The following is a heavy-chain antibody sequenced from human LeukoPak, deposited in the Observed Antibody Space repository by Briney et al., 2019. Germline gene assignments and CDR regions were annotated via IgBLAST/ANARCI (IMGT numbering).Heavy chain of an antibody. CDR1: GGSISSSSYY. D-gene: IGHD2-21*02. CDR2: IYYSGST. J-gene: IGHJ5*02. CDR3: ARDRELCGGDCYSPNWFDP. V-gene: IGHV4-39*07. Sequence: TSETLSLTCTVSGGSISSSSYYWGWIRQPPGKGLEWIGSIYYSGSTYYNPSLKSRVTISVDTSKNQFSLKLSSVTAADTAVYYCARDRELCGGDCYSPNWFDPWGQGTLVTVSS.